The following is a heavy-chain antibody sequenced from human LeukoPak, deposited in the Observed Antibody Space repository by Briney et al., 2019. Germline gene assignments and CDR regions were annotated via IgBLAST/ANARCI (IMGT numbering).Heavy chain of an antibody. CDR2: ISSGGNTV. Sequence: GGSLRLSCAAPEFTFSRYAMTCVRQAPGKGLEWVSYISSGGNTVHYADSVKGRFTISRDNTKNSLYLQMNSLRAEDTAVYYCARVPGSSGWNYYFDYWGQGTLVTVSS. CDR3: ARVPGSSGWNYYFDY. J-gene: IGHJ4*02. CDR1: EFTFSRYA. V-gene: IGHV3-48*03. D-gene: IGHD6-19*01.